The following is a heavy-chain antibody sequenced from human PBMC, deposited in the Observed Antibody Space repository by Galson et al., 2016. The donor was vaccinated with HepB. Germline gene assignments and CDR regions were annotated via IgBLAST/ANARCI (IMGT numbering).Heavy chain of an antibody. CDR1: GFTFSSYA. Sequence: SLRLSCAASGFTFSSYAMTWVRQAPGKGLEWVSLSSDSGSTTYYADSVKDRFTISRDNPKNTLYLQMNSLRAEDTAIYYCANQHTTGWYSCLTHWGQGTLVTVSS. J-gene: IGHJ4*02. CDR2: SSDSGSTT. D-gene: IGHD6-19*01. V-gene: IGHV3-23*01. CDR3: ANQHTTGWYSCLTH.